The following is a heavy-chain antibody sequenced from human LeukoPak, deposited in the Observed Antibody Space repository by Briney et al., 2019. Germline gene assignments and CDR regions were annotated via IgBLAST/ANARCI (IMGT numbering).Heavy chain of an antibody. Sequence: SVKVSCKASGGTFSSYAISWVRQAPGQGFEWMGRIIPILGIANYAQKFQGRVTITADKSTSTAYMELSSLRSEDTAVYYCAKGGSISPRRSFDKWGQGTLVTVSS. J-gene: IGHJ4*02. D-gene: IGHD3-10*01. V-gene: IGHV1-69*04. CDR3: AKGGSISPRRSFDK. CDR2: IIPILGIA. CDR1: GGTFSSYA.